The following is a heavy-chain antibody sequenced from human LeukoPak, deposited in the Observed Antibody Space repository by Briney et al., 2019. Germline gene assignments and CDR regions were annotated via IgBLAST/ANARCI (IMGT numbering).Heavy chain of an antibody. CDR2: IWYDGSNK. CDR1: GFTFSSYG. V-gene: IGHV3-33*01. D-gene: IGHD3-10*01. J-gene: IGHJ6*02. Sequence: GGSLRLSCAASGFTFSSYGMHWVRQAPGKGLEWVAVIWYDGSNKYYADSVKGRFTISRDNSKNTLYLQMNSLRAEDTAVYYCARVTMVRGAPYYYYGMDVWGQGTTVTVSS. CDR3: ARVTMVRGAPYYYYGMDV.